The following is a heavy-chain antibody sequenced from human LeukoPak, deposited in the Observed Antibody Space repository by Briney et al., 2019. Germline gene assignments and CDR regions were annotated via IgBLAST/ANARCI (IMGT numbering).Heavy chain of an antibody. CDR2: INKSGGGT. Sequence: GGSLRLSCAASGFTFSSYDMCWVRQAPGKGLEWVSGINKSGGGTYYADSVKGRFTTSRDNSKNTLFLQMNSLRAEDTAVYYCAKVTWSSSGSDYWGQGTLVTVSS. D-gene: IGHD6-19*01. CDR1: GFTFSSYD. V-gene: IGHV3-23*01. CDR3: AKVTWSSSGSDY. J-gene: IGHJ4*02.